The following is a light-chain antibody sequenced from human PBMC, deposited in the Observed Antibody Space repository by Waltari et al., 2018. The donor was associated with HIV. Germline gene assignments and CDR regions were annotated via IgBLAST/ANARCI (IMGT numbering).Light chain of an antibody. J-gene: IGLJ2*01. CDR3: QAWDSSTCV. Sequence: SYDLTQPPSVSVSPGQPANITCSGDKLGDKYACWYQRKPGQSPVLVIYQDTKRPSGITEQFSGANSGNTASLTISGTQAMDEADYYCQAWDSSTCVFGGGTKLTVL. CDR2: QDT. V-gene: IGLV3-1*01. CDR1: KLGDKY.